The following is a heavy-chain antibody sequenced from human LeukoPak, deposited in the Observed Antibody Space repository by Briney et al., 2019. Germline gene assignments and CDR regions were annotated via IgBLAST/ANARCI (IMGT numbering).Heavy chain of an antibody. CDR2: IYYSGST. CDR1: GGSISSSSYY. J-gene: IGHJ5*02. Sequence: SETLSLTCTVSGGSISSSSYYWGWICQPPGKGLEWIGSIYYSGSTSYNPSLKSRVTISVDASKNQFSLKLSSVTAADTAVYYCARHGRYYDILTGYYYWFDPWGQGTLVTVSS. CDR3: ARHGRYYDILTGYYYWFDP. V-gene: IGHV4-39*01. D-gene: IGHD3-9*01.